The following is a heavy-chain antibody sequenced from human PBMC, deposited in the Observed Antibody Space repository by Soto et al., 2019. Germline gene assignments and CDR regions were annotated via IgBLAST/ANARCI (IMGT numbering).Heavy chain of an antibody. CDR2: ISGSSGTT. Sequence: TGGSLRLSCAASGFTFSSHAVSWVRQAPGKGLEWVSAISGSSGTTYYADSVQGRFSTSRDNSKNTVYLQMNSLRADDTAVYYCAKDLRYSSATGFDFWGQGTLVTVSS. CDR3: AKDLRYSSATGFDF. D-gene: IGHD6-19*01. V-gene: IGHV3-23*01. J-gene: IGHJ4*02. CDR1: GFTFSSHA.